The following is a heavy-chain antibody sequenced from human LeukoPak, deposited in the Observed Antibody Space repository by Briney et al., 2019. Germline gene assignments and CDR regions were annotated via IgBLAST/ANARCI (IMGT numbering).Heavy chain of an antibody. CDR3: ARDKEKQWLVPGD. CDR1: GYTFSSYG. CDR2: ISAYNGNT. V-gene: IGHV1-18*04. Sequence: GASVKASCKASGYTFSSYGISWVRQAPGQGLEWMGWISAYNGNTNYAQKLQGRVTMTTDTSTSTAYMELRSLRSDDTAVYYCARDKEKQWLVPGDWGQGTLVTVSS. J-gene: IGHJ4*02. D-gene: IGHD6-19*01.